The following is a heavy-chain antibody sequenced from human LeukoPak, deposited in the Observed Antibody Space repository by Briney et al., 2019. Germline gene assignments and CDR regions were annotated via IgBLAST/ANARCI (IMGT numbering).Heavy chain of an antibody. CDR1: GFTFTSYS. V-gene: IGHV3-30*18. J-gene: IGHJ4*02. Sequence: PGGSLRLSCAASGFTFTSYSLNWVRQAPGKGLEWVAVISFDGSNKYYADSVRGRFTVSRDNSKDTLYLQMNSLRAEDTAVYYCAKDEIGAVAGLLDYWDQGILVTVSS. CDR2: ISFDGSNK. CDR3: AKDEIGAVAGLLDY. D-gene: IGHD6-19*01.